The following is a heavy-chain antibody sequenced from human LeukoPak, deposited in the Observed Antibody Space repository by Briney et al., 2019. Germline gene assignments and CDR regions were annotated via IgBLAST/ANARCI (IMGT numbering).Heavy chain of an antibody. Sequence: GRSLRLSCAASGFTFSSYGMHWVRQAPGKGLEWVAVIWYDGSNKYYADSVKGRFTISRDNSKNTLYLQMNSLRAEDTAVYYCAKVVGSPGAFDYWGQGTLVTVSS. V-gene: IGHV3-33*06. J-gene: IGHJ4*02. CDR3: AKVVGSPGAFDY. CDR1: GFTFSSYG. CDR2: IWYDGSNK. D-gene: IGHD6-13*01.